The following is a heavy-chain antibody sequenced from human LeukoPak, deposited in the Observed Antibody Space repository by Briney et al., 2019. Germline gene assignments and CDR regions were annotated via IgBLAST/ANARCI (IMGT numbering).Heavy chain of an antibody. D-gene: IGHD4-23*01. CDR3: VSWRDSGDKNS. CDR1: GFTFSSSW. Sequence: GGSLRLSCAAPGFTFSSSWMSWVRQAPEKGLEWVAHIKQDGSQKYYVDSVRGRFTISRDNTKNSVYLQMNSLRAEDTAVYYCVSWRDSGDKNSWGQGTLVTVSS. J-gene: IGHJ5*02. CDR2: IKQDGSQK. V-gene: IGHV3-7*01.